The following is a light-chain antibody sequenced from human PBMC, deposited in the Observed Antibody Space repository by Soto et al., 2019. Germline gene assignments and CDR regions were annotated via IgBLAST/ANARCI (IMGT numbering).Light chain of an antibody. J-gene: IGLJ2*01. V-gene: IGLV2-11*01. CDR2: DVS. CDR3: CSYAGSDTLDVV. Sequence: QSVLTQPRSVSGSPGQSVTISCTGTSSDVGGYNYVSWYQQHPGKAPKLMIYDVSKRPSGVPDRFSGSKSGNTASLTISGLQAEDEADYYCCSYAGSDTLDVVFGGGTQLTVL. CDR1: SSDVGGYNY.